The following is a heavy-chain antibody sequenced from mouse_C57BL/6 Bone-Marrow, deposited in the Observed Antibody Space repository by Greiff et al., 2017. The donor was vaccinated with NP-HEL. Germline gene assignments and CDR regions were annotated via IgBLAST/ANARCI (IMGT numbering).Heavy chain of an antibody. CDR1: GYTFTSYG. J-gene: IGHJ1*03. CDR3: ARKTTVVVDWYFDV. D-gene: IGHD1-1*01. V-gene: IGHV1-81*01. Sequence: VQLQQSGAELARPGASVKLSCKASGYTFTSYGISWVKQRTGQGLEWIGEIYPRSGNTYYNEKFKGKATLTADKSSSTAYMELRSLTSEDSAVYFCARKTTVVVDWYFDVWGTGTTVTVSS. CDR2: IYPRSGNT.